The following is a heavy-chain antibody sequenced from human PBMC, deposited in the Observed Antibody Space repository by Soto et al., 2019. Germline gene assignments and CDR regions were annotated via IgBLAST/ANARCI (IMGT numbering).Heavy chain of an antibody. CDR2: ISGSGGTT. J-gene: IGHJ4*02. CDR1: GFTFSSHA. V-gene: IGHV3-23*01. Sequence: GGSLRLSCRVSGFTFSSHAMSWVRLAPGKGLECVSGISGSGGTTFYADSVKGRFTVSRDNSKNTLYPQMNSLRAEDTAVYYCARTPYDFWSTGQFYFDHWGQGTQVTVSS. CDR3: ARTPYDFWSTGQFYFDH. D-gene: IGHD3-3*01.